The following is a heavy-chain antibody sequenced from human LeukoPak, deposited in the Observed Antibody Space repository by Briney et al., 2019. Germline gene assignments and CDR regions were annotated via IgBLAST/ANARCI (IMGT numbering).Heavy chain of an antibody. CDR3: ASFGGGYYFDY. CDR2: IYSGGST. Sequence: GGSLRLSCAASGFNFSSNYMSWVRQAPGKGLEWVSVIYSGGSTYYADSVKGRFTISRDNSKNTLYLQMNSLRAEDTAVYYCASFGGGYYFDYWGRGTLVTVSS. D-gene: IGHD3-10*01. J-gene: IGHJ4*02. V-gene: IGHV3-53*01. CDR1: GFNFSSNY.